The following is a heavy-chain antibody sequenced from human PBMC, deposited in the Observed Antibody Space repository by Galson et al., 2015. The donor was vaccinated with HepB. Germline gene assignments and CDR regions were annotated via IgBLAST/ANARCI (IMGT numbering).Heavy chain of an antibody. J-gene: IGHJ2*01. CDR1: GYTFTSYA. CDR2: INAGNGNT. D-gene: IGHD2-21*02. CDR3: ARESGYCGGDCYSPHWYFDL. Sequence: SVKVSCKASGYTFTSYAMHWVRQAPGQRLEWMGWINAGNGNTKYSQKFQGRVTITADKSTSTAYMELSSLRSEDTAVYYCARESGYCGGDCYSPHWYFDLWGRGTLVTVSS. V-gene: IGHV1-3*01.